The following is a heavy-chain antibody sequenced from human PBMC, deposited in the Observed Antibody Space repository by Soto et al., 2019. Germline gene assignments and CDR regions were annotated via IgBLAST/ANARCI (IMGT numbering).Heavy chain of an antibody. V-gene: IGHV1-58*01. CDR1: GFTFTSSA. CDR2: IVVGSGNT. J-gene: IGHJ4*02. D-gene: IGHD5-12*01. CDR3: AATKPPYTGCQHFDY. Sequence: GASVKVSCKASGFTFTSSAVQWVRQARGQRLEWIGWIVVGSGNTNYAQKFQERVTITRDMSTSTAYMELSSLRSEDTAVYYCAATKPPYTGCQHFDYWGQGTRVTVSS.